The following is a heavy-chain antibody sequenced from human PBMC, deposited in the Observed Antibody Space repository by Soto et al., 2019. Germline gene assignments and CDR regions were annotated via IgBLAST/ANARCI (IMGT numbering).Heavy chain of an antibody. D-gene: IGHD3-3*01. J-gene: IGHJ4*02. CDR1: GGSISTYY. CDR2: IYYNGST. CDR3: ARDGSRYDFWSGPYYFDY. V-gene: IGHV4-59*01. Sequence: QVQLQESGPGLVKPSETLSLTCTVSGGSISTYYWSWIRQPPGKGLEWIGYIYYNGSTNYNPSLKSRVTISVDTSKNQFSLKLSSVSAADTAVYYCARDGSRYDFWSGPYYFDYWGQGTLVTVSS.